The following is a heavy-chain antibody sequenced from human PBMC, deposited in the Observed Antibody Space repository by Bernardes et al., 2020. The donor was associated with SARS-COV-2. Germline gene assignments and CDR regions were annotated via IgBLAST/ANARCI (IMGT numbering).Heavy chain of an antibody. CDR2: INQDGSET. J-gene: IGHJ4*02. CDR3: ARIYSTSSFDFDY. CDR1: GFTFSSYW. V-gene: IGHV3-7*01. Sequence: GVLILSCSASGFTFSSYWMTWVRQAPGKGLEWVANINQDGSETFYVDSVKGRFTISRDNAKNSLFMEMNTLRAEDTAVYYCARIYSTSSFDFDYWGQGTLVTVSS. D-gene: IGHD6-6*01.